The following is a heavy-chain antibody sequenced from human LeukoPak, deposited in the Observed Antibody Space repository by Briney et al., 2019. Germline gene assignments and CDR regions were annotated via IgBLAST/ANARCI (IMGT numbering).Heavy chain of an antibody. D-gene: IGHD3-10*01. J-gene: IGHJ5*02. CDR3: ARDKGGSGSYYNHWFDP. V-gene: IGHV1-69*05. CDR1: GGTFSSYA. CDR2: IIPIFGTA. Sequence: SVKVSCKASGGTFSSYAISWVRQAPGQGLEWMGGIIPIFGTANYAQKFQGRVTITTDESTSTAYMELSSLRSEDTAVYYCARDKGGSGSYYNHWFDPWGQGTLVTVSS.